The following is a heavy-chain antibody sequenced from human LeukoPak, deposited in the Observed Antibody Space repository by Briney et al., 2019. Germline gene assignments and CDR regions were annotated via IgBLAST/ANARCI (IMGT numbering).Heavy chain of an antibody. CDR1: GGTFSSYA. J-gene: IGHJ4*02. V-gene: IGHV1-69*13. D-gene: IGHD6-19*01. Sequence: ASVKVSCKASGGTFSSYAISWVRQAPGQGLEWMGGIIPVFGTAIYAQKFQGRVTITADESTSTAYMALSTLRSEDTAVYYCAKSIPTIAVAVSTRQWGQGTLVTVSS. CDR2: IIPVFGTA. CDR3: AKSIPTIAVAVSTRQ.